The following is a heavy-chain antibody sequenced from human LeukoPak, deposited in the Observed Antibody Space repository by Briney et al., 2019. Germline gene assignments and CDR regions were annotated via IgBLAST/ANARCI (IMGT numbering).Heavy chain of an antibody. CDR3: AKDSTHYRVWDDYDSTGLTY. CDR1: GFTFSSYG. CDR2: IRYDGSNK. D-gene: IGHD3-22*01. Sequence: GGSLRLSCAASGFTFSSYGMHWVRQAPGKGLEWVAFIRYDGSNKYYADSVKGRVTISRDNSKNTLYLQMNSLRAEDTAVYYCAKDSTHYRVWDDYDSTGLTYWGQGTLVTVSS. J-gene: IGHJ4*02. V-gene: IGHV3-30*02.